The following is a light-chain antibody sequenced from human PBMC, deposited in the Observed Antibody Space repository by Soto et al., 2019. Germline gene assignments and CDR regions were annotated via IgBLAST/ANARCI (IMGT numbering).Light chain of an antibody. Sequence: QSVLTQPPSASGSPGQSVTISCTGTSSDVGGSTYVSCYQQHPGEAPKLMIYEVSKRPSGVPDRFSGSKSGNTASLTVSGIQAEDEADYHCSSYAGRSNMILGGGTKVTVL. CDR3: SSYAGRSNMI. CDR1: SSDVGGSTY. V-gene: IGLV2-8*01. J-gene: IGLJ2*01. CDR2: EVS.